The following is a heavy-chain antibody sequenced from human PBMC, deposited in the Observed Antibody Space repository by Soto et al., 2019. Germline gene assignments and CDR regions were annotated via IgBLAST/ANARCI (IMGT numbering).Heavy chain of an antibody. CDR2: TYYRSKWYN. CDR3: ARDGSCWYFHYYYGMDV. CDR1: GDSVSSNSAA. Sequence: PSQTLSLTCAISGDSVSSNSAAWNWIRQSPSRGLEWLGRTYYRSKWYNDYAVSVKSRITINPDTSKNQFSLQLNSVTPEDTAVYYCARDGSCWYFHYYYGMDVWGQGTTVTVSS. D-gene: IGHD6-19*01. V-gene: IGHV6-1*01. J-gene: IGHJ6*02.